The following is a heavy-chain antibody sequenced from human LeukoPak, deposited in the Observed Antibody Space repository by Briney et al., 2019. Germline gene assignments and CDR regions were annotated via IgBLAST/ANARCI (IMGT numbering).Heavy chain of an antibody. CDR2: FDPEDGET. CDR3: ARFAGSGSYYIDY. CDR1: GYTLTELS. Sequence: GASVKVSCKVSGYTLTELSMHWVRQAPGKGLEWMGGFDPEDGETIYAQKFQGRVTMTEDTSTDTAYTELSSLRSEDTAVYYCARFAGSGSYYIDYWGQGTLITVSS. D-gene: IGHD3-10*01. V-gene: IGHV1-24*01. J-gene: IGHJ4*02.